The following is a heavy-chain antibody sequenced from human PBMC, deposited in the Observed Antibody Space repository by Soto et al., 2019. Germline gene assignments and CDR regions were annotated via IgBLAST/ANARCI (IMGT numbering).Heavy chain of an antibody. V-gene: IGHV4-59*11. D-gene: IGHD6-19*01. CDR1: GGSISSHY. J-gene: IGHJ3*02. CDR3: ARDLGSSGWLDAFDI. CDR2: IYYSGST. Sequence: QVQLQESGPGLVKPSETLSLTCTVSGGSISSHYWSWIRQPPGKGLEWIGYIYYSGSTNYNPSLKSQVTISVDTSKNQFSLKLSSVTAADTAVYYCARDLGSSGWLDAFDIWGQGTMVTVSS.